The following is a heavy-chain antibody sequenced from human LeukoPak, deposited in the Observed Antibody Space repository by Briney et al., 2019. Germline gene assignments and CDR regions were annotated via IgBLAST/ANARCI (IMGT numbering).Heavy chain of an antibody. J-gene: IGHJ4*02. CDR2: VHYSGST. D-gene: IGHD1-26*01. CDR3: ARGRTGSYFAADY. Sequence: PSETLSLTCTVSGGSISSYYWSWVRQPPGKGLEWIGYVHYSGSTKYSASLKSRVTISVDTSKNQFSLKLSSVTAADTAVYYCARGRTGSYFAADYWGQGTLVTVSS. CDR1: GGSISSYY. V-gene: IGHV4-59*01.